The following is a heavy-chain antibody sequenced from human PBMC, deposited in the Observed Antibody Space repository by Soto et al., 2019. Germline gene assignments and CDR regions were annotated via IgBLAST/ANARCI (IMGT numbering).Heavy chain of an antibody. D-gene: IGHD3-22*01. V-gene: IGHV4-34*01. Sequence: QVQLQQWGAGLLKPSETLSLTCAVYGGSFSGYYWSWIRQPPGKGLEWIGEINHSGSTNYNPSLKIRVTISVDTSTNQFALKLSSGTAADTAVYYCAREKRITMIVVVIPGVNWFDPWGQGTLVTVSS. CDR2: INHSGST. CDR3: AREKRITMIVVVIPGVNWFDP. J-gene: IGHJ5*02. CDR1: GGSFSGYY.